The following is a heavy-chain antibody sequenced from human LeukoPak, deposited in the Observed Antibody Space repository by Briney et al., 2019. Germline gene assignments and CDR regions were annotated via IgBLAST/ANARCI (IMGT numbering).Heavy chain of an antibody. Sequence: GGSLRLSCAASGFTFSRYWMSWVRQAPGKGLEWVANINQDGSEKYYVDSVKGRFTISRDNAKNPLYLQMNSLRAEDTAVFYCARDLEDITGTPDWGQGTLVTVSS. D-gene: IGHD1-20*01. CDR3: ARDLEDITGTPD. CDR2: INQDGSEK. V-gene: IGHV3-7*01. CDR1: GFTFSRYW. J-gene: IGHJ4*02.